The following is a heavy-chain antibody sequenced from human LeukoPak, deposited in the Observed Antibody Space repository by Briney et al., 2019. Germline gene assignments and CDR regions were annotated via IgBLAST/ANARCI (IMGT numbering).Heavy chain of an antibody. V-gene: IGHV3-48*04. CDR2: IRSSSNII. Sequence: GGSLRLSCAASGFTVSSSYMNWVRQAPGKGLEWVSYIRSSSNIIYYADSVKGRFTISRDNTKNSLYLQMNSLRAEDTAVYYCARADDFWSGYLVYYYYGMDVWGQGTTVTVSS. CDR1: GFTVSSSY. D-gene: IGHD3-3*01. J-gene: IGHJ6*02. CDR3: ARADDFWSGYLVYYYYGMDV.